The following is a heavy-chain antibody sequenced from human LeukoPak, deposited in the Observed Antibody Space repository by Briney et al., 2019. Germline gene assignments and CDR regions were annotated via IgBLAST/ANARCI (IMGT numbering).Heavy chain of an antibody. CDR3: ARDRIVGATPRWYFDL. V-gene: IGHV3-30-3*01. J-gene: IGHJ2*01. D-gene: IGHD1-26*01. CDR2: ISYDGSDK. CDR1: GFTFSIYA. Sequence: GGSLRLSCAASGFTFSIYAMHWVRQAPGKGLEWVAVISYDGSDKYYADSVKGRFTISRDTSKNTLYLQMNSLRAEDTAVYYCARDRIVGATPRWYFDLWGRGTLVTVSS.